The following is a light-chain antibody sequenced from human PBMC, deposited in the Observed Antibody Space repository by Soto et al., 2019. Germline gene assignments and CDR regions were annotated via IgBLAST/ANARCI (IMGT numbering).Light chain of an antibody. Sequence: ETVMTQSPATLSVSPGEGATLSCRASQSVSSNLVWYQHKPGQAPRLLIYGASTRATDIPARFSGSGSGTEFTLTISSLQSEYYAVYYCQQYNNLPRTFGGGTKVEIK. CDR2: GAS. J-gene: IGKJ4*01. CDR1: QSVSSN. V-gene: IGKV3-15*01. CDR3: QQYNNLPRT.